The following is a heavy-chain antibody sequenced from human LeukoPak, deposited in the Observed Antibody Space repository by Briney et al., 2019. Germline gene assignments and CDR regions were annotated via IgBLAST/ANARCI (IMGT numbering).Heavy chain of an antibody. V-gene: IGHV4-59*01. CDR3: ARPAGDYDDAFDI. CDR1: GGSISSYY. J-gene: IGHJ3*02. D-gene: IGHD4-17*01. Sequence: PSETLSLTCTVSGGSISSYYWSWIRQPPGKGLEWIGYIYYSGSTNYNPSLKSRVTISVDTSKSQFSLKLSSVTAADTAVYYCARPAGDYDDAFDIWGQGTMVTVSS. CDR2: IYYSGST.